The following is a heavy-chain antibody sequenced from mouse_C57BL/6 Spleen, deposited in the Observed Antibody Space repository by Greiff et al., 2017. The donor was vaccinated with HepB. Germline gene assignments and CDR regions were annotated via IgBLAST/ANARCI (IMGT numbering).Heavy chain of an antibody. Sequence: VQLQQSGPELVKPGASVKISCKASGYAFSSSWMNWVKQRPGKGLEWIGRIYPGDGDTNYNGKFKGKATLTADKSSSTAYMQLSSLTSEDSAVYFFARSLGPYAMDYWGQGTSVTVSS. CDR1: GYAFSSSW. V-gene: IGHV1-82*01. CDR2: IYPGDGDT. CDR3: ARSLGPYAMDY. D-gene: IGHD4-1*01. J-gene: IGHJ4*01.